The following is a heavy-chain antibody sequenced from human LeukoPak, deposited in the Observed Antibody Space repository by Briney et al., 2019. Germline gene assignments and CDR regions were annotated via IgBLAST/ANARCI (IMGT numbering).Heavy chain of an antibody. CDR1: GGSISSHY. J-gene: IGHJ5*02. D-gene: IGHD3-3*01. Sequence: SETLSLTCPVSGGSISSHYWSWIRQPPGKGLAWIGYIYYSWSTNYNPSLKSRVTISVDPSQNQFSLKLSSVTAADTAVYYCARALLSHYDFWSGYYVIGWFDPWGQGTLVTVSS. V-gene: IGHV4-59*11. CDR3: ARALLSHYDFWSGYYVIGWFDP. CDR2: IYYSWST.